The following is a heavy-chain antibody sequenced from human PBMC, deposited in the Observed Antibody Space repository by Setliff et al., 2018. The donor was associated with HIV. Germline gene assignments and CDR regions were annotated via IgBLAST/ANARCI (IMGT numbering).Heavy chain of an antibody. J-gene: IGHJ3*01. V-gene: IGHV1-2*02. D-gene: IGHD4-17*01. CDR1: GYTFTGYH. CDR3: ARAPYGDYGINFNAFDL. CDR2: INPNSGGT. Sequence: ASVKVSCKASGYTFTGYHMHWVRQAPGQGLEWMGWINPNSGGTNYSQKFQGRVTMTRDTSISKAYMELGRLRSDDTAVYYCARAPYGDYGINFNAFDLWGQGTLVTVSS.